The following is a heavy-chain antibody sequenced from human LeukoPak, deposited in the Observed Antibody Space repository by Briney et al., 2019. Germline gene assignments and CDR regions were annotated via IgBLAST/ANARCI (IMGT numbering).Heavy chain of an antibody. CDR3: ARDPTGYCSSASCYTAY. V-gene: IGHV4-38-2*02. Sequence: PSEILSLTCTVSGYYISDGYYWGWIRELPGKGLEWIGSFYHSGSTYYNPSLKSRVTISVDTSKNRFSLKLSSVTAADTAVYYCARDPTGYCSSASCYTAYWGQGTPVTVSS. CDR1: GYYISDGYY. D-gene: IGHD2-2*02. CDR2: FYHSGST. J-gene: IGHJ4*02.